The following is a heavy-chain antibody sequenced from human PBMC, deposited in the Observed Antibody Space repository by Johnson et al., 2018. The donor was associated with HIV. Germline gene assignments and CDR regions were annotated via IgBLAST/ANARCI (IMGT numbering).Heavy chain of an antibody. CDR3: ARTTRMVGAFDI. D-gene: IGHD2-15*01. Sequence: VQLVESGGGLVQPGGSLRLSCAASGFTFSSYWMSWVRQAPGKGLEWVSVIYSGGNTYYADSVRGRFTISRDNSKNTLYLQMNSLRAEDTAVYHCARTTRMVGAFDIWGQGTMVTVSS. CDR1: GFTFSSYW. V-gene: IGHV3-66*01. J-gene: IGHJ3*02. CDR2: IYSGGNT.